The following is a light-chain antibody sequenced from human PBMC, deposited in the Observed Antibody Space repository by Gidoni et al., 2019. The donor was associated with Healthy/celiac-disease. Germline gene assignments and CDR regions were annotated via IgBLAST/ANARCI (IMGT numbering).Light chain of an antibody. J-gene: IGKJ1*01. CDR3: QQYNNWPKT. V-gene: IGKV3-15*01. Sequence: EIVMTQSQATLSVSPGERATLSCRASQSVSSNLSWYQQKPGPAPRLLIYGSSTRATGIPARFSGSGSGTEFTLTITILQSEDVAVYYCQQYNNWPKTFGQGTKVEIK. CDR1: QSVSSN. CDR2: GSS.